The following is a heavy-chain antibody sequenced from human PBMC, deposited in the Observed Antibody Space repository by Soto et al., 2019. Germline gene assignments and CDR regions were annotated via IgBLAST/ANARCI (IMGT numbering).Heavy chain of an antibody. CDR3: AKGEDVVVVAATHYYYYYMDV. V-gene: IGHV3-30*18. CDR2: ISYDGSNK. CDR1: GFTFSSYG. Sequence: GGSLRLSCAASGFTFSSYGMHWVRQAPGKGLEWVAVISYDGSNKYYADSVKGRFTISRDNSKNTLYLQMNSLRAEDTAVYYCAKGEDVVVVAATHYYYYYMDVWGKGTTVTVSS. D-gene: IGHD2-15*01. J-gene: IGHJ6*03.